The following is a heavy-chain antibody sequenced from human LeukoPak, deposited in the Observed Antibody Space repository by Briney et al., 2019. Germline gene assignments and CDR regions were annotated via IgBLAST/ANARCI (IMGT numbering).Heavy chain of an antibody. CDR1: GFTFSDYA. CDR2: ISGSGGST. Sequence: GGSLRLSCAASGFTFSDYAMSWVRQAPGKGLEWVSGISGSGGSTYYADSVKGRFTISRDNSKNTLYLQMNSLRAEDTAVYYCAKFMGSRVCDYWGQGTLVTVSS. J-gene: IGHJ4*02. CDR3: AKFMGSRVCDY. D-gene: IGHD6-13*01. V-gene: IGHV3-23*01.